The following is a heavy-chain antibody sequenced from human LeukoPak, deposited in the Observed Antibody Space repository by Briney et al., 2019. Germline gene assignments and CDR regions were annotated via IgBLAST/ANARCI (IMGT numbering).Heavy chain of an antibody. CDR2: ISSSSSYI. CDR3: ARGHLTYYYDSSGFVWFDP. D-gene: IGHD3-22*01. V-gene: IGHV3-21*01. Sequence: GGSLRLSCAASGFTFSRYSMNWVRQAPGKGLEWVSSISSSSSYIYYADSVKGRFTISRDNAKNSLYLQMNSLRAEDTAVYYCARGHLTYYYDSSGFVWFDPWGQGTLVTVSS. J-gene: IGHJ5*02. CDR1: GFTFSRYS.